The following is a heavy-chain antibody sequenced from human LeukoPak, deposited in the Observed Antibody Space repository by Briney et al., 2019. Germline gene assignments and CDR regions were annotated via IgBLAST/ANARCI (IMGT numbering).Heavy chain of an antibody. D-gene: IGHD5-12*01. V-gene: IGHV4-31*03. CDR3: ARGVDIVATTHFDY. Sequence: SQTLSLTCTVSGGSISSGGYYWSWIRQHPGNGLDWIGYIYYSGSTYYNPSLKSRVTISVDTSKNQFSLKLSSVTAADTAVYYCARGVDIVATTHFDYWGQGTLVTVSS. CDR2: IYYSGST. CDR1: GGSISSGGYY. J-gene: IGHJ4*02.